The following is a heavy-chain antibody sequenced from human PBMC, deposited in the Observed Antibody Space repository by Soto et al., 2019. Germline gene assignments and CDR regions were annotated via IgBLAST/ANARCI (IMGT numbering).Heavy chain of an antibody. D-gene: IGHD4-17*01. CDR2: ISSSSSYI. CDR1: GFTFSSYS. CDR3: AREDYGDYANWFDP. J-gene: IGHJ5*02. Sequence: GGSLRLSCAASGFTFSSYSMNWVRQAPGKGLEWVSSISSSSSYIYYADSVKGRFTISRDNAKNSLYLQMNSLRAEDTAVYYCAREDYGDYANWFDPWGQGTLVTVSS. V-gene: IGHV3-21*01.